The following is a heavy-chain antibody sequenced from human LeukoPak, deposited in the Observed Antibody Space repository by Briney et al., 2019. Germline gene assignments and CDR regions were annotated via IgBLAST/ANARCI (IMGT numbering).Heavy chain of an antibody. V-gene: IGHV4-61*01. Sequence: SSETLSLTCTVSGYSISSGYYWSWIRQPPGKGLEWIGYIYYSGSTNYNPSLKSRVTISVDTSKNQFSLRVTSVTPADTAVYYCARAEPRGRRYFQQWGQGTLVTVSS. D-gene: IGHD1-14*01. CDR1: GYSISSGYY. CDR3: ARAEPRGRRYFQQ. J-gene: IGHJ1*01. CDR2: IYYSGST.